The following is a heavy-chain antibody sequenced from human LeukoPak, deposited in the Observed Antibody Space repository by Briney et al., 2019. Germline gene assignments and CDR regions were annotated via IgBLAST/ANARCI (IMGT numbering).Heavy chain of an antibody. D-gene: IGHD4-17*01. CDR1: RFTFSSYG. CDR3: ARDDGPFDY. J-gene: IGHJ4*02. V-gene: IGHV3-33*01. CDR2: IWYDGSNK. Sequence: GGSLRLSCAASRFTFSSYGMHWVRQAPGKGLEWVAVIWYDGSNKYYADSVKGRFTISRDNPKNTLYLQMNSLRAEDTAVYYCARDDGPFDYWGQGTLVTVSS.